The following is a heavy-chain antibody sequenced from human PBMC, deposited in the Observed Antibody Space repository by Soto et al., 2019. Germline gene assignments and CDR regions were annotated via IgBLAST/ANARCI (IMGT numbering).Heavy chain of an antibody. J-gene: IGHJ6*02. CDR3: ARDPTVTTAYYYYGMDV. D-gene: IGHD4-4*01. CDR1: GGTFSSYA. CDR2: IIPIFGTA. V-gene: IGHV1-69*13. Sequence: SVKVSCKASGGTFSSYAISWVRQAPGQGLEWMGGIIPIFGTANYAQKFQGRVTITADESTSTAYMELSSLRSEDTAVYYCARDPTVTTAYYYYGMDVWGQGTTVTVSS.